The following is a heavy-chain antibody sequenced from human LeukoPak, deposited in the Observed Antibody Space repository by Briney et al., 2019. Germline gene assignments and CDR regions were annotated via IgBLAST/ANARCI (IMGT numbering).Heavy chain of an antibody. D-gene: IGHD1-14*01. CDR3: ARVPETTSYYYYGMDV. CDR2: INSDGSST. CDR1: GFTFSSYC. Sequence: SGGSLRLSCAASGFTFSSYCMRWVRQAPGKGRVWVSRINSDGSSTSYAGSVKGRFTTSRENAKHTLYLQMNSLRAEDTAVYYCARVPETTSYYYYGMDVWGQGTTVTVSS. J-gene: IGHJ6*02. V-gene: IGHV3-74*01.